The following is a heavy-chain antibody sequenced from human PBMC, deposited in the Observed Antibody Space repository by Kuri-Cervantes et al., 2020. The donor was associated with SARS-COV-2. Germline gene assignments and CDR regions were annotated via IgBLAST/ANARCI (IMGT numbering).Heavy chain of an antibody. D-gene: IGHD2-2*01. V-gene: IGHV4-39*01. Sequence: GSLRLSCTVSGGSISSSSYYWGWIRQPPGKGLEWIGSIYYSGSTYYNPSPKSRVTISVDTSKNQFSLKLSSVTAADTAVYYCARHPPRDLMPWVDWGQGTLVTVSS. CDR1: GGSISSSSYY. J-gene: IGHJ4*02. CDR3: ARHPPRDLMPWVD. CDR2: IYYSGST.